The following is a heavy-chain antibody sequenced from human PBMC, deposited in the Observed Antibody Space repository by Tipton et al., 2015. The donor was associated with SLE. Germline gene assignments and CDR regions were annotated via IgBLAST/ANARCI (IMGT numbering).Heavy chain of an antibody. V-gene: IGHV5-51*03. CDR1: GYSFSRYW. CDR2: IYPADSET. D-gene: IGHD7-27*01. CDR3: ARNRDWGSRIDGFDI. Sequence: VQLVQSGAEVKKPGESLKISCKGSGYSFSRYWIGWVRQMPGRGLEWMGIIYPADSETRYSPSFRGQVTISADKSISTTYLQWHSLKASDTAMYYCARNRDWGSRIDGFDIWGQGTMVSVSS. J-gene: IGHJ3*02.